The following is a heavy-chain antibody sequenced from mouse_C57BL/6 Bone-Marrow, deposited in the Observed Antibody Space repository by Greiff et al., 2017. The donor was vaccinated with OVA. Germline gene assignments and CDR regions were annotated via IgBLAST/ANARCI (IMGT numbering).Heavy chain of an antibody. CDR1: GYTFTDYY. J-gene: IGHJ2*01. CDR2: IYPGSGNT. Sequence: VQLQQSGAELVRPGASVKLSCKASGYTFTDYYINWVKQRPGQGLEWIARIYPGSGNTYYNEKFKGKATLTAEKSSSTAYMQLSSLTSEDSAVYFCARREEDYFDYWGQGTTLTVSS. V-gene: IGHV1-76*01. CDR3: ARREEDYFDY.